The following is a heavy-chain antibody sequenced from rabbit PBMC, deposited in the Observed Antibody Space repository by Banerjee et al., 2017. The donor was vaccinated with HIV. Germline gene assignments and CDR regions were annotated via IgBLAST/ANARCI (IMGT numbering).Heavy chain of an antibody. CDR2: IYAGNDGNT. D-gene: IGHD2-1*01. CDR1: GFSFSSSHY. Sequence: QQLVESGGGLVKPGASLTLTCKASGFSFSSSHYMCWVRQAPGKGLEWIACIYAGNDGNTYYANWAKGRFTVSKTSSTTVTLQMTSLTAADTAAYFCAKTSALTDDYYNLWGQGTLVTVS. V-gene: IGHV1S40*01. CDR3: AKTSALTDDYYNL. J-gene: IGHJ4*01.